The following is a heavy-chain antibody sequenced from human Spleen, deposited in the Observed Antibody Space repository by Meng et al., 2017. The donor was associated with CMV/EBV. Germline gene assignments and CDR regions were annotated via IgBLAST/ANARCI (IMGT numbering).Heavy chain of an antibody. CDR1: GYTFTGHY. D-gene: IGHD6-6*01. J-gene: IGHJ6*02. CDR2: INANSGGT. Sequence: ASVKVSCKASGYTFTGHYMHWVRQAPGQGLVWMGWINANSGGTNNAQRFQGRVTMTRDASISTIYMELSGLTYDDTAVYYCARDRKGSLAPRRARGGMDVWGQGTTVTVSS. V-gene: IGHV1-2*02. CDR3: ARDRKGSLAPRRARGGMDV.